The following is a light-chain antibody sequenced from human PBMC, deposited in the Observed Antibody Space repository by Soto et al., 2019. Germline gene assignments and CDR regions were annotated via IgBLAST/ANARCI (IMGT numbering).Light chain of an antibody. CDR2: AVD. CDR3: QQSYDMPWT. V-gene: IGKV1-39*01. J-gene: IGKJ1*01. CDR1: QSITNY. Sequence: DIQMTQSPSSLSASVGDTVTITCRASQSITNYLTWFQQKPGKAPSLLIFAVDNLQDGVPSRFSGSGSGRDFSLTISSLQPEDFATYYCQQSYDMPWTFGQGTKVDIK.